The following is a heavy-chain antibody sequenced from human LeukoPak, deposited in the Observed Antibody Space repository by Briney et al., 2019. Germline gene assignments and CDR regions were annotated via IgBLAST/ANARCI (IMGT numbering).Heavy chain of an antibody. D-gene: IGHD6-6*01. J-gene: IGHJ4*02. CDR2: IWYDGSNK. V-gene: IGHV3-33*01. Sequence: GGSLRLSCAASGFTFSSYGMHWVRQAPGKGLEWVAVIWYDGSNKYYADSVKGRFTTSRDNSKNTLYLQMNSLRAEDTAVYYCARTYSSFFSFDYWGQGTLVTVSS. CDR1: GFTFSSYG. CDR3: ARTYSSFFSFDY.